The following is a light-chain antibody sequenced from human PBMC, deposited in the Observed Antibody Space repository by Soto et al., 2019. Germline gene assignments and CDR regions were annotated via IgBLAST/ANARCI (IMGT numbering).Light chain of an antibody. CDR3: SSYTSSSTL. CDR2: EVS. V-gene: IGLV2-14*01. CDR1: SSDVGSYNY. J-gene: IGLJ1*01. Sequence: QSALTQPASVSGSPGQSITISCAGTSSDVGSYNYVSWYQQHPGKAPKLMIYEVSNRPSGVFSRFSGSKSGNTASLTISGLQAEDEADYYCSSYTSSSTLFGTGTKVTVL.